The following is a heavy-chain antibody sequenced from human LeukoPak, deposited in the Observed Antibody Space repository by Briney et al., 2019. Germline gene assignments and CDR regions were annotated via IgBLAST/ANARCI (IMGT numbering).Heavy chain of an antibody. CDR1: GGSIGSGGYY. CDR2: IYYSGST. CDR3: ARVLTILSSGYYAEN. V-gene: IGHV4-31*03. Sequence: SGTLSLTCTVSGGSIGSGGYYWSWIRQHPGKGLEWIGYIYYSGSTYYNPSLKSRVTISVDTSKNQFSLKLSSVTAADTAVYYCARVLTILSSGYYAENWGQGTLVTVSS. J-gene: IGHJ4*02. D-gene: IGHD3-22*01.